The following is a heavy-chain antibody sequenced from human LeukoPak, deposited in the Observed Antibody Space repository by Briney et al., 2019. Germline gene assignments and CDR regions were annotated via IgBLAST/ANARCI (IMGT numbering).Heavy chain of an antibody. CDR1: GGTFSSYA. CDR2: IIPILGIA. CDR3: ATDVRFLEWLLL. V-gene: IGHV1-69*04. J-gene: IGHJ4*02. D-gene: IGHD3-3*01. Sequence: SVKVSCKASGGTFSSYAISWVRQAPGQGLEWMGRIIPILGIANYAQKFQGRVTMTEDTSTDTAYMELSSLRSEDTAVYYCATDVRFLEWLLLWGQGTLVTVSS.